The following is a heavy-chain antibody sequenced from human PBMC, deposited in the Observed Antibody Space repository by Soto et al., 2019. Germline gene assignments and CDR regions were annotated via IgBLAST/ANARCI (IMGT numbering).Heavy chain of an antibody. V-gene: IGHV1-69*13. CDR2: IIPIFGTA. Sequence: ASVKVSCKASGGTFSSYAISWVRQAPGQGLEWMGGIIPIFGTANYAQKFQGRVTITADESTSTAYMELSSLRSEDTAVYYCARAHCGGDCLNEYWGQGTLVTVSS. CDR1: GGTFSSYA. CDR3: ARAHCGGDCLNEY. J-gene: IGHJ4*02. D-gene: IGHD2-21*02.